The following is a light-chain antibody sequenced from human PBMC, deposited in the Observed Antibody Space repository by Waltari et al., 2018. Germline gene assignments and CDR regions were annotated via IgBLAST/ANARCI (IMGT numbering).Light chain of an antibody. CDR2: HAS. J-gene: IGKJ4*01. Sequence: EIVLTQYPATLSLAPGERATHSCRASQSVSTFLAWYQQKPGQAPRLLIYHASNRATGIPARFSGSGSGTDFTLTISSLEPEDFAVYYCQQRANWPPLTFGGGTKVEIK. CDR1: QSVSTF. V-gene: IGKV3-11*01. CDR3: QQRANWPPLT.